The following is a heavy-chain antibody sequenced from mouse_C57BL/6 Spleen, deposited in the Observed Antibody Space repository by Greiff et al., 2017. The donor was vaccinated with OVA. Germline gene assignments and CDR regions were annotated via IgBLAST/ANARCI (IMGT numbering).Heavy chain of an antibody. J-gene: IGHJ1*03. Sequence: EVQLVESGGDLVKPGGSLKLSCAASGFTFSSYGMSWVRQTPDKRLEWVATISSGGSYTYYPDSVKGRFTISRDNAKNTLYLQMSSLKSEDTAMYYCARDYSNDWYFDVWGTGTTVTVSS. CDR3: ARDYSNDWYFDV. D-gene: IGHD2-5*01. V-gene: IGHV5-6*01. CDR1: GFTFSSYG. CDR2: ISSGGSYT.